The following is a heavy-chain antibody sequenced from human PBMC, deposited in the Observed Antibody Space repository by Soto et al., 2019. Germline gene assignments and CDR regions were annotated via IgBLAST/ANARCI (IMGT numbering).Heavy chain of an antibody. CDR1: GFTFSSYS. D-gene: IGHD3-3*01. J-gene: IGHJ6*02. CDR3: ASTGIFGVVKYGMYV. Sequence: GGSLRLSCAASGFTFSSYSMNWVRQAPGKGLEWVSYISSSSSTIYYADSVKGRFTISRDNAKNSLYLQMNSLRDEDTAVYYCASTGIFGVVKYGMYVWGQGTTVTVSS. CDR2: ISSSSSTI. V-gene: IGHV3-48*02.